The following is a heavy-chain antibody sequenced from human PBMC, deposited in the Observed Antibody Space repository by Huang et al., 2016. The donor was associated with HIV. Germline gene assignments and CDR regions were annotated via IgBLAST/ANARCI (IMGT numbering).Heavy chain of an antibody. Sequence: EVQLVQSGAEVKKPGESLKISCKGSGFSFTNYWIGWVGQMPGKGLEWMGSIDPGDSDTTYSPSFEGQVTISADTAVNTAYLQWSSLKASDSAIYYCARPLLGYTYGYYFDHWGRGTLVTVSS. CDR2: IDPGDSDT. V-gene: IGHV5-51*03. CDR3: ARPLLGYTYGYYFDH. D-gene: IGHD5-18*01. CDR1: GFSFTNYW. J-gene: IGHJ4*02.